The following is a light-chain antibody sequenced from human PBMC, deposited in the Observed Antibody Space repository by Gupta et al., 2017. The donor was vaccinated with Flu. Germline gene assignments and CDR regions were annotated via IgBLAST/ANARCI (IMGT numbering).Light chain of an antibody. Sequence: QSVLTPPPSVSGAPGQRVTISCTGDNSNIGEGFDVHWYQRFPGTAPNLLIYANPNRPSGVPERFSGSKSDTSASLAITVLQAEDEADYYCQSYDSSPLVVFGGGTKLTVL. CDR3: QSYDSSPLVV. CDR1: NSNIGEGFD. V-gene: IGLV1-40*01. CDR2: ANP. J-gene: IGLJ2*01.